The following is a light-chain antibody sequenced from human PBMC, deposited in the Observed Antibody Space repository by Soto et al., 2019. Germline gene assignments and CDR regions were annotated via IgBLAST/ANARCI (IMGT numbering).Light chain of an antibody. CDR3: QQANSSPRT. J-gene: IGKJ2*01. V-gene: IGKV1-12*01. CDR2: AAS. Sequence: DIQMTQSPSSMSASVGDTVTITCRASQGISSWLAWYQQKPGKAPKLLIYAASSLQSGVPSRFSGSASATVFTPTISSLQPEDFATYFCQQANSSPRTFGQGTKLEI. CDR1: QGISSW.